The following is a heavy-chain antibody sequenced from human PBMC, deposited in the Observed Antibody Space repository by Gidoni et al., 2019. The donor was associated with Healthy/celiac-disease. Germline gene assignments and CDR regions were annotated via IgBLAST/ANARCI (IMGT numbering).Heavy chain of an antibody. V-gene: IGHV3-23*01. CDR2: SSGSGGST. Sequence: EGQLLASGGGLVQPGGSRTLPCAASGFTFSSYAMSWVRQAPGQGLEWVSASSGSGGSTYYADSVKGRFTISRDNSKNTLYLQMNSLRAEDTAVYYCASSSSSWGDWGQGTLVTVSS. D-gene: IGHD6-13*01. J-gene: IGHJ4*02. CDR3: ASSSSSWGD. CDR1: GFTFSSYA.